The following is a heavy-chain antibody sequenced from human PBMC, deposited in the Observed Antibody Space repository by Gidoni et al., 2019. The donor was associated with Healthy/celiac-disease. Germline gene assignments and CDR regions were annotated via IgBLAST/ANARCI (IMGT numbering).Heavy chain of an antibody. CDR3: TTLARGLNHNMNYDDYYYYRDV. CDR1: GSTFSTDS. D-gene: IGHD3-3*01. CDR2: IKSKTDGGTT. J-gene: IGHJ6*03. Sequence: EAHLVESGGGLVTPAVSLRLSCAASGSTFSTDSMNWVRPAPGKGLEWVGRIKSKTDGGTTDYAAPVKGRFTISRDDSKNTLYLQMNSLKTEDTDVYYWTTLARGLNHNMNYDDYYYYRDVWGKGTTVTVSS. V-gene: IGHV3-15*07.